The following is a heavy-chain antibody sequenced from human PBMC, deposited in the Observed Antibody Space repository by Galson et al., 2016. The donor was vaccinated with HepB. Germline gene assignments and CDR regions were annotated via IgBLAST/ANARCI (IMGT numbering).Heavy chain of an antibody. D-gene: IGHD3-3*01. CDR3: AKDIESRMTISGVVTPHYYGMDV. CDR1: GFTFDDYV. CDR2: ISSNSDMI. V-gene: IGHV3-9*01. J-gene: IGHJ6*02. Sequence: SLRLSCAGSGFTFDDYVMQWVRQPPGKGLEWVSGISSNSDMIAYADSVRGRFTISRDNAKNSLYLQMNSLRHEDTAWYYFAKDIESRMTISGVVTPHYYGMDVWGQGTTVTVSS.